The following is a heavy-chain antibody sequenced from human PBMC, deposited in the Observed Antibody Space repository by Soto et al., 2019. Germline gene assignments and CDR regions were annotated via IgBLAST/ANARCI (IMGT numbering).Heavy chain of an antibody. CDR3: ARGSYSSGPYYYYGMDV. CDR1: GGSFSGYY. CDR2: INHRGST. Sequence: SETLSLTCAGYGGSFSGYYWSWIRQTPGKGLEWLGEINHRGSTNYNPSLKSRVTISVDTSRTQFSLKLSSVTAEDTAVYYCARGSYSSGPYYYYGMDVWGQGTTVTVSS. D-gene: IGHD6-25*01. J-gene: IGHJ6*02. V-gene: IGHV4-34*01.